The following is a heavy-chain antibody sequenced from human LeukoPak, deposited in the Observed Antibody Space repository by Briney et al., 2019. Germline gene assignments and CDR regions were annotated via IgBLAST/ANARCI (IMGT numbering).Heavy chain of an antibody. D-gene: IGHD6-19*01. CDR3: AREPKPSGRFSYYGMDV. V-gene: IGHV1-2*02. CDR2: INPNSGGT. J-gene: IGHJ6*02. Sequence: ASVKVSCKASGYTFTGYYMHWVRQAPGQGLEWMGWINPNSGGTNYAQKFQGRVTMTRDTSISTAYMELSRLRSDDTAVYYCAREPKPSGRFSYYGMDVWGQGTTVTVSS. CDR1: GYTFTGYY.